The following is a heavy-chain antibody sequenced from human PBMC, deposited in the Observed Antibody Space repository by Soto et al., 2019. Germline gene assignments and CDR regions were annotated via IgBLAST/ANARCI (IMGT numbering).Heavy chain of an antibody. D-gene: IGHD3-3*01. CDR1: GFSFGSYA. CDR3: ARWSYLDY. Sequence: GGSLRLSCAASGFSFGSYALSWVRQAPGKGLEWVSTISGSDGKTFYADSVKGRFSISRDTSQSTLYLQMNSLRADDTAIYYCARWSYLDYWGQGTRVTVSS. V-gene: IGHV3-23*01. CDR2: ISGSDGKT. J-gene: IGHJ4*02.